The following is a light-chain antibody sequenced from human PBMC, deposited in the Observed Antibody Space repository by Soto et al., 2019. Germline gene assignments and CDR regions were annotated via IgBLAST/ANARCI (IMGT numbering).Light chain of an antibody. J-gene: IGKJ4*01. Sequence: DIQLTQSPSFLSAFVGDTVTITYRASQAMSTYLAWYQQKPGKVPKLLIHSASTLQSGVPPRFSGGGSGTEFTLTISTLQPDDSGIYYCQQLNGYQLAFGGGTNVEIK. CDR3: QQLNGYQLA. V-gene: IGKV1-9*01. CDR2: SAS. CDR1: QAMSTY.